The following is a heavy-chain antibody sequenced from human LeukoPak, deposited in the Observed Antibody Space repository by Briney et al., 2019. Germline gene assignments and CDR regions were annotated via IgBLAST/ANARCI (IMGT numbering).Heavy chain of an antibody. Sequence: SETLSLTCAVYGGSFSGYYWSWIRQPPGKGLEWIGEINHSGSTNYNPSLKSRVTISVDTSKNQFSLKLSSVTAADTAVYYCARGRNWNNYGDYLRLLYWGKGTLVTVSS. CDR1: GGSFSGYY. CDR3: ARGRNWNNYGDYLRLLY. V-gene: IGHV4-34*01. CDR2: INHSGST. D-gene: IGHD4-17*01. J-gene: IGHJ4*02.